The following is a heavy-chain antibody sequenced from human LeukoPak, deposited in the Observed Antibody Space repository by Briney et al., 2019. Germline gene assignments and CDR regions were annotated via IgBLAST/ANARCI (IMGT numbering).Heavy chain of an antibody. J-gene: IGHJ4*02. V-gene: IGHV4-4*07. D-gene: IGHD2-15*01. CDR1: GDSISSYY. CDR2: IYTSGST. Sequence: PSETLSLTCTVSGDSISSYYWSWIRQPAGKGLEWIGRIYTSGSTNYNPSLKSRVTMSVDTSKNQFSLKLSSVTAADAAVYYCARREYCSGGSCYSKSFVNWGQGTLVTVSS. CDR3: ARREYCSGGSCYSKSFVN.